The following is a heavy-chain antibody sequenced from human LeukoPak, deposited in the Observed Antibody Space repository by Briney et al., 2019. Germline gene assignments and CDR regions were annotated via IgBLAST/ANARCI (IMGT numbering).Heavy chain of an antibody. CDR2: IYWNDDE. CDR1: GFSLSTTGVG. Sequence: SGPTLVNPTQTLTLTSTFSGFSLSTTGVGVAWIRQPPGEALEWLALIYWNDDERYSPSLKNRLTITKDTSKNQVVLTMTNMDPVDTATYYCAHQPPYDFWSGYYRSLTPSYFDYWGQGTLVTVSS. V-gene: IGHV2-5*01. D-gene: IGHD3-3*01. CDR3: AHQPPYDFWSGYYRSLTPSYFDY. J-gene: IGHJ4*02.